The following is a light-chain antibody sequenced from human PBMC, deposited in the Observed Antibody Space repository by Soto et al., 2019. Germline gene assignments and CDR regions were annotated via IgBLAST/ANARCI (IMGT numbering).Light chain of an antibody. CDR2: GAS. V-gene: IGKV3-20*01. CDR1: QSVRSTS. CDR3: QQYGDSPT. J-gene: IGKJ5*01. Sequence: VLTQSPGTLSLSPGERATLSCRASQSVRSTSLVWYQQKPAQAPRLLIYGASSRATGIPDRFSGGGSGTDFTLTISRLEPEDFAVYYCQQYGDSPTFGPGTRLEIK.